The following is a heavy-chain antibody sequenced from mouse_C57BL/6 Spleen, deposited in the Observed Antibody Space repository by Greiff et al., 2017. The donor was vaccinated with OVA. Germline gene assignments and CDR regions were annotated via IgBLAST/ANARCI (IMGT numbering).Heavy chain of an antibody. J-gene: IGHJ3*01. CDR1: GYTFTSYW. CDR2: IHPSDSDT. V-gene: IGHV1-74*01. CDR3: AIEDYSNYPFAY. D-gene: IGHD2-5*01. Sequence: QVQLKQPGAELVKPGASVKVSCKASGYTFTSYWMHWVKQRPGQGLEWIGRIHPSDSDTNYNQKFKGKATLTVDKSSSTAYMQLSSLTSEDSAVYYCAIEDYSNYPFAYWGQGTLVTVSA.